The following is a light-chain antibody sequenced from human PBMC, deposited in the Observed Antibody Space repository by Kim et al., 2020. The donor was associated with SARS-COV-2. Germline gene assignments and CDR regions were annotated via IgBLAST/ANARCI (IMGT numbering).Light chain of an antibody. Sequence: SSELTQDPAVSVALGQTVRITCQGDSLRSYYASWYQQKPGQAPILVIYGTNNPPSVTPDPFSSTSSDSTASSTIPGPQAGDDDDYYRYSRNSNTHVLFGG. CDR3: YSRNSNTHVL. J-gene: IGLJ2*01. CDR2: GTN. CDR1: SLRSYY. V-gene: IGLV3-19*01.